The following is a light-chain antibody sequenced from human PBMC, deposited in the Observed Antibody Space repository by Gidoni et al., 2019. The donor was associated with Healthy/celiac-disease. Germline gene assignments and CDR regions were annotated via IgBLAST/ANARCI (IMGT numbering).Light chain of an antibody. CDR1: SSDVVGYNY. CDR3: SSYTSTSTL. J-gene: IGLJ1*01. V-gene: IGLV2-14*03. CDR2: DVS. Sequence: HSALTHPASVPGSPGQSITISCTGTSSDVVGYNYVSWYQQHPGKAPKLMFYDVSNRPSGVSNRFSGSKSGNTASLTISGLQAEDEADYYCSSYTSTSTLFGTGTKVTVL.